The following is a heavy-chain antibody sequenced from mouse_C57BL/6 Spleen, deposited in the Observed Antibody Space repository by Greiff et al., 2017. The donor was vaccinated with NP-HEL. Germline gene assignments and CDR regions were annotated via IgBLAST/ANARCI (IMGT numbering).Heavy chain of an antibody. D-gene: IGHD2-10*02. J-gene: IGHJ4*01. CDR3: ARSYDYDAMDY. CDR1: GYAFSSYW. Sequence: QVQLQQSGAELVKPGASVKISCKASGYAFSSYWVNWVKQRPGKGLEWIGQIYPGDGDTNYNGKFKGKATLTADKSSSTAYMQLSSLTSEDSAVYFCARSYDYDAMDYWGQGTSVTVSS. CDR2: IYPGDGDT. V-gene: IGHV1-80*01.